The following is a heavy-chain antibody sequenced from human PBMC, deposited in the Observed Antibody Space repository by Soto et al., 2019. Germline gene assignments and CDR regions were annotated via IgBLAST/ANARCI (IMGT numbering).Heavy chain of an antibody. CDR2: IIPIFGTA. J-gene: IGHJ2*01. D-gene: IGHD2-15*01. V-gene: IGHV1-69*12. Sequence: QVQLVQSGAEVKKPGSSVKVSCKASGGTFSNYAINWLRQAPGQGLEWMGGIIPIFGTANYAQKFQGRVTITADESTSTAYMELSSLRSEDMAVYYCASDAVGVGEEGLHWYFDLWGRGTLVTVSS. CDR1: GGTFSNYA. CDR3: ASDAVGVGEEGLHWYFDL.